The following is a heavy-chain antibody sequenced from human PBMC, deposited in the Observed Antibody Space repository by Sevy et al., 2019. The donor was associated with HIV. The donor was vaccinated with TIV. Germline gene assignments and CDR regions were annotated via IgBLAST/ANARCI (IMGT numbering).Heavy chain of an antibody. CDR1: GYTFTSYG. Sequence: ASVKVSCKASGYTFTSYGISWVRQAPGQGLEWMGWISAYNGNTNYAQKLQGRVTMTTDTSTSTAYMELRSLRSDDTAVYYCARADCSSTSCYRAPYYYYGMDVWGQGTTVTVSS. CDR3: ARADCSSTSCYRAPYYYYGMDV. D-gene: IGHD2-2*02. CDR2: ISAYNGNT. J-gene: IGHJ6*02. V-gene: IGHV1-18*01.